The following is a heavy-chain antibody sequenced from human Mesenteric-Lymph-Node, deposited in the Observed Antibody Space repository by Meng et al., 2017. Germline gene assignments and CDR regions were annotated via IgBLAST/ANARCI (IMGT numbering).Heavy chain of an antibody. J-gene: IGHJ4*02. CDR1: GDSVSSNSAA. D-gene: IGHD6-19*01. CDR2: TYYRSKWYN. CDR3: ARSGSSGWIDY. Sequence: HTSPGLLKPSHTLPLPLSLSGDSVSSNSAALNWIRQSPSRGLEWLGRTYYRSKWYNGYAVSVKSRITINPDTSKNQFSLQLNSVTPEDTAMYYCARSGSSGWIDYWGQGTLVTVSS. V-gene: IGHV6-1*01.